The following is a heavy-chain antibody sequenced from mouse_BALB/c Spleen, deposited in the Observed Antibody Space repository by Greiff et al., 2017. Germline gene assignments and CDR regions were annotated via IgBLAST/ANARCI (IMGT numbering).Heavy chain of an antibody. D-gene: IGHD1-2*01. CDR2: ISSGGST. CDR3: ARGITTDSPPMDY. Sequence: EVKLVESGGGLVKPGGSLKLSCAASGFTFSSYAMSWVRQTPEKRLEWVASISSGGSTYYPDSVKGRFTISRDNARNILYLQMSSLRSEDTAMYYCARGITTDSPPMDYWGQGTSVTVSS. V-gene: IGHV5-6-5*01. J-gene: IGHJ4*01. CDR1: GFTFSSYA.